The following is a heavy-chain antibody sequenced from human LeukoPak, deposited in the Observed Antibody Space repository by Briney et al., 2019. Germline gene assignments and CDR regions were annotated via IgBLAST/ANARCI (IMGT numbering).Heavy chain of an antibody. J-gene: IGHJ4*02. CDR2: IYTSEST. CDR3: ARDRPYGSGSYFLFDY. CDR1: GGSISSYY. D-gene: IGHD3-10*01. V-gene: IGHV4-4*07. Sequence: SETLSLTCTVSGGSISSYYWSWIRQPAGKGLEWIGRIYTSESTNYNTSLKSRVTMSVDTSKNQFSLKLSSVTAADTAVYYCARDRPYGSGSYFLFDYWGQGTLVTVSS.